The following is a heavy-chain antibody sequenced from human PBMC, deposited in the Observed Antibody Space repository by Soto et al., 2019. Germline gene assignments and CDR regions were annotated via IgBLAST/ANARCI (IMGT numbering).Heavy chain of an antibody. Sequence: EVQLLESGGGLVQPGGSLRLSCAASGFTFSSYAMSWVRQAPGKGLEWVSAISGSCGSTYYADSVKGRFTISRDNSKNTLYLQMNRLRAEDTAVYYCAKERFGELFRKGDAFDIWGQGKMVTVSS. D-gene: IGHD3-10*01. J-gene: IGHJ3*02. CDR2: ISGSCGST. CDR3: AKERFGELFRKGDAFDI. CDR1: GFTFSSYA. V-gene: IGHV3-23*01.